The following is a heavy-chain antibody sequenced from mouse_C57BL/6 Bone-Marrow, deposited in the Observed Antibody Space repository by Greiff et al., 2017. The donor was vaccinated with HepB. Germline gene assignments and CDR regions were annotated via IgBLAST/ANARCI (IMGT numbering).Heavy chain of an antibody. CDR2: ISNGGGST. CDR1: GFTFSDYY. CDR3: ARRGFITTVVDWYFDV. V-gene: IGHV5-12*01. D-gene: IGHD1-1*01. J-gene: IGHJ1*03. Sequence: EVKLEESGGGLVQPGGSLKLSCAASGFTFSDYYMYWVRQTPEKRLEWVAYISNGGGSTYYPDTVKGRFTISRDNAKNTLYLQMSRLKSEDTAMYYCARRGFITTVVDWYFDVWGTGTTVTVSS.